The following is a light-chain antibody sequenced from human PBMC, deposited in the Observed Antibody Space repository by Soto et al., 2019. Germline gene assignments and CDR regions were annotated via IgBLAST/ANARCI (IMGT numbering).Light chain of an antibody. CDR3: HQGYKSPT. Sequence: DIQMTQSPSSLSASVGDRVTITCRASQSISTYLNWYQQIPGKAPKPLIYGASNLQTAVPSRFNGNGSGRNFTLTISSLQPEDFATYYCHQGYKSPTFGQGTKVEVE. CDR1: QSISTY. CDR2: GAS. V-gene: IGKV1-39*01. J-gene: IGKJ1*01.